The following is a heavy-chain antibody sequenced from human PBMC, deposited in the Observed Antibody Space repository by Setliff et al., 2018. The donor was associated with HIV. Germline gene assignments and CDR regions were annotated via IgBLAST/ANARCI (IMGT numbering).Heavy chain of an antibody. CDR1: GDSISSGGYY. V-gene: IGHV4-31*03. J-gene: IGHJ5*02. CDR2: IYYSGST. CDR3: ARGLPSYYYESSGSLGWFDP. Sequence: TSETLSLTCTVSGDSISSGGYYWSWIRQFPGKGLEWIGYIYYSGSTYYNPSLKSRLTISVDTSKNQFSLKLKYVTAADTAVYYCARGLPSYYYESSGSLGWFDPWGQGTLVTVSS. D-gene: IGHD3-22*01.